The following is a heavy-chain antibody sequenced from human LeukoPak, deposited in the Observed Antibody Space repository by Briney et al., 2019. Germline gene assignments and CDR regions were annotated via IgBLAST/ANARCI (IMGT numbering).Heavy chain of an antibody. CDR1: GFTVSSNY. Sequence: GSLRLSCAASGFTVSSNYMSWVRQAPGKGLEWVSVIYSGGSTYYADSVKGRFTISRDNSKNTLYLQMNSLRAEDTAVYYCARKSGYSGYGSDYWGQGTLVTVSS. D-gene: IGHD5-12*01. CDR3: ARKSGYSGYGSDY. V-gene: IGHV3-66*01. J-gene: IGHJ4*02. CDR2: IYSGGST.